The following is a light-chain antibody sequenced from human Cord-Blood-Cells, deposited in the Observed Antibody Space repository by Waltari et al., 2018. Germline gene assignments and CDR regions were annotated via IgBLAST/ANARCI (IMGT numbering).Light chain of an antibody. J-gene: IGLJ1*01. Sequence: SVLTHPASVSGSPGQSITISCTGTSIDFGGYNYVSWYQQHPAKAPKLMIYDVSNRPSWVSNRFSGSKSGNTASLTISGLQAEDEADYYCSSYTSSSTYVFGTGTKVTVL. CDR2: DVS. CDR3: SSYTSSSTYV. CDR1: SIDFGGYNY. V-gene: IGLV2-14*01.